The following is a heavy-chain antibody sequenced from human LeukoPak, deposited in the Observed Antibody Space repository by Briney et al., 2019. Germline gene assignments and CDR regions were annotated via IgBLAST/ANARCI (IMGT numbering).Heavy chain of an antibody. J-gene: IGHJ4*02. CDR1: GGTFSSYA. V-gene: IGHV1-69*05. CDR2: IIPIFGTA. Sequence: PGASVKVSCKASGGTFSSYAISWVRQAPGQGLEWMGGIIPIFGTANYAQKFQGRVTITTDESTSTAYMELSSLRSEDTAVYYCARGGIHYYDSSGYGLLDYWGQGTLVTASS. CDR3: ARGGIHYYDSSGYGLLDY. D-gene: IGHD3-22*01.